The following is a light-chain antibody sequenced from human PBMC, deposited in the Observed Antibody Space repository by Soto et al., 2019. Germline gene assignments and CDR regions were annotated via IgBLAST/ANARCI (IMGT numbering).Light chain of an antibody. J-gene: IGKJ5*01. CDR3: QQYEKLPT. CDR1: QNINNY. Sequence: DIPMTLSPSTLSAFVGNRFTITCQASQNINNYLNWYQQKAGRPPKLLIFDASNLEAGVPSRFRGSGSGTDFTFTISLLQAEDIATYYWQQYEKLPTFGQGTRLENK. V-gene: IGKV1-33*01. CDR2: DAS.